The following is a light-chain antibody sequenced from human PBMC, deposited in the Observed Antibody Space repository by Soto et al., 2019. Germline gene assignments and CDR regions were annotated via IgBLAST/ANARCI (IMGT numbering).Light chain of an antibody. V-gene: IGKV3-20*01. Sequence: EIVLTQSPGTLSLSPGERATLSCRASQSVRSSYLAWYQHKPGQAPRLLIYGASTRATGIPDRFSGSGSGPDFTLTISRLEPEDFVVYYCQQYGNSPRITFGGGTKVEIK. J-gene: IGKJ4*01. CDR1: QSVRSSY. CDR3: QQYGNSPRIT. CDR2: GAS.